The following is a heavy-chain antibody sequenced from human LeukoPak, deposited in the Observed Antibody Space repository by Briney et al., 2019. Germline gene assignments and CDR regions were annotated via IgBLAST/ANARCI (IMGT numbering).Heavy chain of an antibody. D-gene: IGHD6-13*01. J-gene: IGHJ6*03. CDR3: ARRVETIAAAFYYYYYMDV. Sequence: PSETLSLTCTVSGGSISSGSYYWSWIRQPAGKVLEWIGRVYTSGSTNYNPSLKSRVTISVDTSKNQFSLRLSSVTAADTAVYYCARRVETIAAAFYYYYYMDVWGKGTTVTVSS. V-gene: IGHV4-61*02. CDR1: GGSISSGSYY. CDR2: VYTSGST.